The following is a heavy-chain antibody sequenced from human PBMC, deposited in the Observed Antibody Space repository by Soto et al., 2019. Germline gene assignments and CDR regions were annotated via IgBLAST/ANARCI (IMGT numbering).Heavy chain of an antibody. CDR3: VTRGGYYDSGAYYD. D-gene: IGHD3-22*01. V-gene: IGHV4-4*02. CDR1: GGSITSSYW. CDR2: IFHTGNT. Sequence: VHLQESGPGLVKASGTLSLSCAVSGGSITSSYWWTWVRQPPGKGLEWVGEIFHTGNTKYNPSLKSRINVSVEKSKNHFPLNLPSVNAADTAVYYCVTRGGYYDSGAYYDWGQGTRVTVYS. J-gene: IGHJ4*02.